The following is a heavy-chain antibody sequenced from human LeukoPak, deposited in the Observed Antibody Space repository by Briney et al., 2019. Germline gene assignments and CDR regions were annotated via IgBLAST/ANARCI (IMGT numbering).Heavy chain of an antibody. CDR3: ARDRGYCSSTSCYDNH. V-gene: IGHV3-74*01. CDR1: GFTFSSYW. D-gene: IGHD2-2*01. CDR2: INSDGSST. Sequence: GGPLRLSCAASGFTFSSYWMHWVRQAPGKGLVWVSRINSDGSSTSYADSVKGRFTISRDNAKNTLYLQMNSLRAEDTAAYYCARDRGYCSSTSCYDNHWGQGTLVTVSS. J-gene: IGHJ5*02.